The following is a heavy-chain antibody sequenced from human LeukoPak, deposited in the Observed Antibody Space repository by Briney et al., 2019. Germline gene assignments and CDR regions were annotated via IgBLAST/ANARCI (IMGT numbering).Heavy chain of an antibody. J-gene: IGHJ4*02. CDR1: GFTFRTYW. CDR3: AKKWGVRGGLFGLFDY. CDR2: ITSDGIGT. D-gene: IGHD3-10*01. V-gene: IGHV3-74*01. Sequence: GGSLRLSCAASGFTFRTYWMHWVRQAPGKGLVWVSRITSDGIGTSYADSVKGRFTISRDNAKNTLYLQMNSLRAEDTAVYYCAKKWGVRGGLFGLFDYWGQGTLVTVSS.